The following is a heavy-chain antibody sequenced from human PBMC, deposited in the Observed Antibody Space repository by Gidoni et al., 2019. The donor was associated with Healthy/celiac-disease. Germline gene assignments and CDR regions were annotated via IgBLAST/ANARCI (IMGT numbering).Heavy chain of an antibody. J-gene: IGHJ4*02. CDR1: GFTYSSYS. CDR2: ISSSSSTI. D-gene: IGHD4-17*01. Sequence: EVQLVESGGGLVQPGGSLRLSCAASGFTYSSYSMNWVRQAPGKGLEWVSYISSSSSTIYYADSVKGRFTISRDNAKNSLYLQMNSLRDEDTAVYYCARLADYGDYGYDYWGQGTLVTVSS. V-gene: IGHV3-48*02. CDR3: ARLADYGDYGYDY.